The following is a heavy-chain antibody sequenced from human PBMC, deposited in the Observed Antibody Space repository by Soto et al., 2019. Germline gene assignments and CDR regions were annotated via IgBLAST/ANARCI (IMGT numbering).Heavy chain of an antibody. J-gene: IGHJ4*02. CDR1: GYTFTMYG. CDR2: ISTYNGNT. D-gene: IGHD6-13*01. Sequence: QVQLVQSGAEVKKPGASVKVSCKTSGYTFTMYGISWVRQAPEQGLEWMGWISTYNGNTNSAQKFQRRVPMTTDTSTSTAYMELRSLRSDDTAVYYCARSPYTNSWYYFDYWGQGTLVTVSS. V-gene: IGHV1-18*01. CDR3: ARSPYTNSWYYFDY.